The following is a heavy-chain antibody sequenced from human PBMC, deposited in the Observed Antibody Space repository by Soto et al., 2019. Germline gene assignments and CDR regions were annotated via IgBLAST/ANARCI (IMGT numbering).Heavy chain of an antibody. Sequence: DVQLVESGGGLVQPGGSLRLSCEASGFTFSSLWMNWVRQAPGKGLEWVAIIEQNGGERNYLDSVKGRFTISRDNAKKSVCLQMNSLRAEDTALYYCVGGYGWLPDYWGQGTLVTVSS. CDR1: GFTFSSLW. CDR3: VGGYGWLPDY. V-gene: IGHV3-7*05. J-gene: IGHJ4*02. D-gene: IGHD6-19*01. CDR2: IEQNGGER.